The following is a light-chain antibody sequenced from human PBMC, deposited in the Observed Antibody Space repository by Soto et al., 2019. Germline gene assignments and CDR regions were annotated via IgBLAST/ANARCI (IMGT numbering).Light chain of an antibody. CDR1: SGNSNYK. CDR2: VGTGGIVG. CDR3: GADHGSGSNFVVV. Sequence: QLVLTQPPSASASRGASVKLPGTLSSGNSNYKVDWYQQRPGKGPRFVMRVGTGGIVGSKGDGFPDRFSVLGSGLNRYLTIKNIQEEDESDYHCGADHGSGSNFVVVFGGGTKLTVL. J-gene: IGLJ2*01. V-gene: IGLV9-49*01.